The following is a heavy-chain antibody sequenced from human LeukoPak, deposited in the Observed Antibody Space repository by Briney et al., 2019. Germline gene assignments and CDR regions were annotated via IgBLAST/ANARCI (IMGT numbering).Heavy chain of an antibody. CDR3: ARDSMYAFDI. CDR1: GFTFSSYS. J-gene: IGHJ3*02. Sequence: GGSLRLSCAASGFTFSSYSMNWVRQAPGKGLEWISYFSTSSGTISYADSVKGRFTISRDNAKNSLYPQMNSLRAEDTAVYYCARDSMYAFDIWGQGTMVTVSS. D-gene: IGHD2-2*01. V-gene: IGHV3-48*01. CDR2: FSTSSGTI.